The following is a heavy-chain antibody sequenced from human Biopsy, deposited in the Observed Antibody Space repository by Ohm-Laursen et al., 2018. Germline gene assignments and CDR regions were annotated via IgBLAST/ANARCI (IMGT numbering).Heavy chain of an antibody. D-gene: IGHD2-21*02. CDR2: INPSGRYT. CDR3: ARPRGTATAIADGLDY. J-gene: IGHJ4*02. V-gene: IGHV1-46*02. CDR1: GYAFHTYY. Sequence: ASVKVSCKASGYAFHTYYMHWVRQAPGQGLEWLGYINPSGRYTRNAQSFQGRVTMTRDTSTSTVYMELSGLTSDDTAVYYCARPRGTATAIADGLDYWGQGILVTVSS.